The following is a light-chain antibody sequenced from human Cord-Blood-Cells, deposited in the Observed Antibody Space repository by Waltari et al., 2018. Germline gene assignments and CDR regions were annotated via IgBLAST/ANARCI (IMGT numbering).Light chain of an antibody. V-gene: IGKV2-28*01. Sequence: DIVMTQSQLSLPVTPGEPASISCRFSQSLLHSNGYNYLDWYLQKPGQSPQLLIYLGSNRASGVPDRFSGSGSGTDFTLKISRVEAEDVGVYYCMQALQTPYSFGQGTKLEIK. CDR1: QSLLHSNGYNY. CDR2: LGS. J-gene: IGKJ2*03. CDR3: MQALQTPYS.